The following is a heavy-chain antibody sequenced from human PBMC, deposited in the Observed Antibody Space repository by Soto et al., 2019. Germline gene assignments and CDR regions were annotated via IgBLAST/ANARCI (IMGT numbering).Heavy chain of an antibody. CDR3: APAGDYSFYYTDV. D-gene: IGHD6-19*01. J-gene: IGHJ6*03. CDR2: IFSTDEI. Sequence: QVTLKESGPVLVKPTETLTLTCTVSGFSLTNATMGVSWIRQPPGKALEWLTHIFSTDEISYNTSLNSRVTISQDSSKSQVVPTMPNMDPVDTATYYCAPAGDYSFYYTDVWGKGTTVIVSS. V-gene: IGHV2-26*01. CDR1: GFSLTNATMG.